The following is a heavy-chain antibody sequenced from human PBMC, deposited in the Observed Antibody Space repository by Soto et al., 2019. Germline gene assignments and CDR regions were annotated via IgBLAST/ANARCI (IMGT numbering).Heavy chain of an antibody. CDR3: STRAYDTNGYYRFEP. CDR1: CGSFSGHS. CDR2: INHSGRV. V-gene: IGHV4-34*01. J-gene: IGHJ5*01. D-gene: IGHD3-22*01. Sequence: SETLSLTCAVYCGSFSGHSWTWIRQSPGKGLEWIGDINHSGRVNYSPSLKSRVTISLDTSKNQFSLTLSAVTAADTAMYYCSTRAYDTNGYYRFEPWGQGTLVNVSS.